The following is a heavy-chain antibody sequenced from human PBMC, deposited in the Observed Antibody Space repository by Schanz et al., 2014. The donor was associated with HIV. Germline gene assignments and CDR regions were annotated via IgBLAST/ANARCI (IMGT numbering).Heavy chain of an antibody. CDR1: GFTFSSFA. J-gene: IGHJ6*02. CDR3: ARDEGRYCSGGSCYYNGVDV. Sequence: QVQLVESGGGVVQPGRSLRLSCAASGFTFSSFAMHWVRQAPGKGLEWEAVISYDGSNQYYADSVKGRFTISRDNSKNPLYSQMNSLRVEDTAVYYCARDEGRYCSGGSCYYNGVDVWGQGTTVTVSS. D-gene: IGHD2-15*01. CDR2: ISYDGSNQ. V-gene: IGHV3-30-3*01.